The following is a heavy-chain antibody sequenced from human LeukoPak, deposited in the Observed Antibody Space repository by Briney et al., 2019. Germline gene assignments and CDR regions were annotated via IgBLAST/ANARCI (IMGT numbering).Heavy chain of an antibody. D-gene: IGHD3-10*01. J-gene: IGHJ4*02. V-gene: IGHV3-30*18. CDR2: ISYDGSNK. CDR3: AKATYYYGSGSYYPKTHLGY. CDR1: GFTFSSYG. Sequence: PGRSLRLSCAASGFTFSSYGMHRVRQAPGKGLEWVAVISYDGSNKYYADSVKGRFTISRDNSKNTLYLQMNSLRAEDTAVYYCAKATYYYGSGSYYPKTHLGYWGQGTLVTVSS.